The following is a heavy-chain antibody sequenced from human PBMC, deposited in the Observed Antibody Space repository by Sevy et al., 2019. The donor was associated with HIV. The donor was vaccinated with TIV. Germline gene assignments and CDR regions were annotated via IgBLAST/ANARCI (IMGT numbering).Heavy chain of an antibody. CDR1: GFTFSSYW. Sequence: LSLTCAASGFTFSSYWMSWVRQAPGKGLEWVANIKQDGSEKYYVDSVKGRFTISRDNAKNSLYLQMNSLRAEDTAVYYCRSGSYYKMSYYYYMDVWGKGTTVTVSS. J-gene: IGHJ6*03. CDR3: RSGSYYKMSYYYYMDV. D-gene: IGHD3-10*01. CDR2: IKQDGSEK. V-gene: IGHV3-7*03.